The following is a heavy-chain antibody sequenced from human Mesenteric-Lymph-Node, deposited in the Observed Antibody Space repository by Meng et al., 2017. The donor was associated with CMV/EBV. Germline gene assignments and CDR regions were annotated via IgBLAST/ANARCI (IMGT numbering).Heavy chain of an antibody. CDR3: ARIRGSSVLDY. J-gene: IGHJ4*02. D-gene: IGHD6-6*01. CDR1: GGSNISYY. CDR2: IYHSGST. Sequence: SETLSLTCTVSGGSNISYYWSWIRQPPGKGLEWIGCIYHSGSTNYNPPLKSRVTVSIDTSKKQFSLKLSSVTAAATAVYYCARIRGSSVLDYWGQGTLVTVSS. V-gene: IGHV4-59*01.